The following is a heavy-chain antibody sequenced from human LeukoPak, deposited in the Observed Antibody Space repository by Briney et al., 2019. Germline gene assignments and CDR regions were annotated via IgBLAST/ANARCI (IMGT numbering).Heavy chain of an antibody. V-gene: IGHV3-23*01. CDR3: AKAQIGSYYGSYFEY. J-gene: IGHJ4*02. CDR2: ISASGGST. D-gene: IGHD1-26*01. Sequence: PGGSLRLSCAASGFTFDKYAMSWVRQAPGEGLEWVSSISASGGSTYFAGSVEGRFTISRDSSKNMLYLQMNSLRAEDTAVYYCAKAQIGSYYGSYFEYWGQGTLVTVSS. CDR1: GFTFDKYA.